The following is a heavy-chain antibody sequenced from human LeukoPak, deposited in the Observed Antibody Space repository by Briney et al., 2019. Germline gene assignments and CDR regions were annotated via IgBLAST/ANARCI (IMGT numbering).Heavy chain of an antibody. V-gene: IGHV3-23*01. CDR3: AKAGPRWVRGPHYMDV. Sequence: PGGSLRLSCAASGFTFSSYGMSWVRQAPGKGLEWVSAISGSGGSTYYADSVKGRFTISRDNSKNTLYLQMNSLRAEDTAVYYCAKAGPRWVRGPHYMDVWGKGTTVTISS. D-gene: IGHD3-10*01. CDR2: ISGSGGST. J-gene: IGHJ6*03. CDR1: GFTFSSYG.